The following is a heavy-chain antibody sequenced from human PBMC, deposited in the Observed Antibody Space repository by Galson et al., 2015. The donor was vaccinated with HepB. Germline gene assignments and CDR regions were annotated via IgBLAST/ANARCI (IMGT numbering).Heavy chain of an antibody. CDR2: ISYDGSNK. V-gene: IGHV3-30*04. D-gene: IGHD6-19*01. J-gene: IGHJ6*02. Sequence: SLRLSCAASGFTFSSQAMHWVRQSPGKGLEWVVVISYDGSNKYYADSVKGRFTISRDNSQNTLYLQMNSLSAEDTAVYYCVSAGSDYSTAWYWGGMAVWGQATTVSVSS. CDR3: VSAGSDYSTAWYWGGMAV. CDR1: GFTFSSQA.